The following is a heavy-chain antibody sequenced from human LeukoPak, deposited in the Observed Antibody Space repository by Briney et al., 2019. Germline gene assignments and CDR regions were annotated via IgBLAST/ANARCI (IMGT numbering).Heavy chain of an antibody. Sequence: GGSLRLSCAASGFTFSSYTMNWVRQAPGKGLEWVANIKQDGSEKYYVDSVKGRFTITRDNAKNSLYLQMNSLRAEDTAVYYCARDIDGYYYGTIGSFLWFDYWGQGAQVTVSS. D-gene: IGHD3-22*01. J-gene: IGHJ4*02. V-gene: IGHV3-7*01. CDR2: IKQDGSEK. CDR3: ARDIDGYYYGTIGSFLWFDY. CDR1: GFTFSSYT.